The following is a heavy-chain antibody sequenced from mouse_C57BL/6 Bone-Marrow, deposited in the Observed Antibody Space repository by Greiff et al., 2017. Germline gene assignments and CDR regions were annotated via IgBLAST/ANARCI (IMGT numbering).Heavy chain of an antibody. J-gene: IGHJ2*01. CDR3: ARHEGGTFDY. CDR1: GFTFSSYG. D-gene: IGHD2-14*01. V-gene: IGHV5-6*01. CDR2: ISSGGSYT. Sequence: EVKLMEPGGDLVKPGGSLKLSCAASGFTFSSYGMSWVRQTPDKRLEWVATISSGGSYTYYPDSVKGRFTISRDNAKNTLYLQLSSLKSEDTAMYYCARHEGGTFDYWGQGTTLTVSS.